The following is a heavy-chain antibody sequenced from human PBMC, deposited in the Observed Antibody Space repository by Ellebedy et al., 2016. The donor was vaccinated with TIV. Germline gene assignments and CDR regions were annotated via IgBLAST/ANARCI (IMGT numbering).Heavy chain of an antibody. V-gene: IGHV3-30*15. D-gene: IGHD3-10*01. Sequence: GESLKISCAASGFTFNRYALHWVRQAPGKGLEWVSVISYDGSKKYYADSVTGRFIISRDTSKNTLYLQMSSLRAEDMAVYYCARDMSGLVDGSGSYPDFWGQGTLVTVSS. CDR3: ARDMSGLVDGSGSYPDF. J-gene: IGHJ4*02. CDR1: GFTFNRYA. CDR2: ISYDGSKK.